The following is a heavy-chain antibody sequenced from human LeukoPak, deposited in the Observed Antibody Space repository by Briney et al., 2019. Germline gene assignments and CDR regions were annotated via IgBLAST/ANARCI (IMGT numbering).Heavy chain of an antibody. V-gene: IGHV3-30*02. J-gene: IGHJ3*02. CDR2: IRYDGSKS. Sequence: GGSLRLSCAASGFTFNSYGMHWVRQAPGKGLEWVAFIRYDGSKSYFADSVKGRFALSRDNSKNTLYLQMSSLRPEDTAVYFCAKDEGSGSYFAFDIWGQGTMVIVSS. CDR1: GFTFNSYG. CDR3: AKDEGSGSYFAFDI. D-gene: IGHD1-26*01.